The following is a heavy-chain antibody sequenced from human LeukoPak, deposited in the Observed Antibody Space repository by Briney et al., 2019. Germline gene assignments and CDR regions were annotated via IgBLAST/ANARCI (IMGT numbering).Heavy chain of an antibody. V-gene: IGHV4-59*01. CDR2: IYYSGST. CDR3: ARGTSLGDYYDC. J-gene: IGHJ4*02. Sequence: SETLSLTCNVSGGSMSSYYWTWIRQPPGKALEWVGYIYYSGSTNYNPSLDSRVTISVDTSKNQFSLKLNSVTDADTAVYYCARGTSLGDYYDCGGQGTLVTVSS. CDR1: GGSMSSYY. D-gene: IGHD1-26*01.